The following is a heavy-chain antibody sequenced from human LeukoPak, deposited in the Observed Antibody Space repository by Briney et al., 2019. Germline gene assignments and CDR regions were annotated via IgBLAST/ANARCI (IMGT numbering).Heavy chain of an antibody. CDR3: AKDSPLSY. D-gene: IGHD3-9*01. Sequence: GGSLRLSCAASGFTFDDYAMHWVRQAPGKGLEWVSGISWNSGSIGYADSVKGRFTISRDNAKNSLYLQMNSLRAEDTALYYCAKDSPLSYWGQGTLVTVSS. J-gene: IGHJ4*02. V-gene: IGHV3-9*01. CDR2: ISWNSGSI. CDR1: GFTFDDYA.